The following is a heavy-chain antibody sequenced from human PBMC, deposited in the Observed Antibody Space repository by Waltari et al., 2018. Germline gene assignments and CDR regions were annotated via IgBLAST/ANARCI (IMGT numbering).Heavy chain of an antibody. D-gene: IGHD5-12*01. Sequence: QVQLQESGPGLVKPSQTLSLTCTVSGGSISSGRYYWSWIRQPAGKGLEWIGYIYTSGSTNYNPSLKSRVTISVDTSKNQFSLKLSSVTAADTAVYYCARDDHGYLGYWGQGTLVTVSS. V-gene: IGHV4-61*09. CDR2: IYTSGST. CDR1: GGSISSGRYY. CDR3: ARDDHGYLGY. J-gene: IGHJ4*02.